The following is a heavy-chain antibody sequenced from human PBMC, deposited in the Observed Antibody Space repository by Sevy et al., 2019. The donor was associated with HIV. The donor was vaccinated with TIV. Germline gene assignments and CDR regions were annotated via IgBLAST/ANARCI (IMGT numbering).Heavy chain of an antibody. V-gene: IGHV3-48*01. Sequence: GGSLRLSCAASGFTFSSYSMNWVRQAPGKGLEWVSYISSSSSTIYYADSVKGRFTISRDNAKNSLYLQMNSLRAEDTAVYYCATNLNADYGGNSGGYWGQGTLVTVSS. CDR3: ATNLNADYGGNSGGY. D-gene: IGHD4-17*01. CDR1: GFTFSSYS. J-gene: IGHJ4*02. CDR2: ISSSSSTI.